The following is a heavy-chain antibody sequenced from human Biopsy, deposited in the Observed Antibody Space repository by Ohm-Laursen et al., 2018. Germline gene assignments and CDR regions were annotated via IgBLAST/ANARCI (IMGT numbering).Heavy chain of an antibody. CDR2: INHRGFT. Sequence: GTLSLTCAVYGGSLSGYYWNWIRQSPGKGLEWTREINHRGFTSNNPSLKSRVTLSTDTSETQFSLRLSSVTAADTAVYYCARQDGYLGYEYWGQGALVTVSS. CDR3: ARQDGYLGYEY. D-gene: IGHD5-24*01. V-gene: IGHV4-34*01. CDR1: GGSLSGYY. J-gene: IGHJ4*02.